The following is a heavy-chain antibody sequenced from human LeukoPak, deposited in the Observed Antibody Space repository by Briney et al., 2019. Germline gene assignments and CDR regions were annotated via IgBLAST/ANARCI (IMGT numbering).Heavy chain of an antibody. D-gene: IGHD5-18*01. V-gene: IGHV1-3*01. CDR2: INAGNGNT. J-gene: IGHJ4*02. Sequence: GASVKVSCKTSGFTFTSYAMHWVRQAPGQRLEWMGWINAGNGNTKYSQKFQGRVTITRDTSASTAYMELSSLRSEDTAVYYCARDAGYSYGYFDYWGQGTLVAVSS. CDR3: ARDAGYSYGYFDY. CDR1: GFTFTSYA.